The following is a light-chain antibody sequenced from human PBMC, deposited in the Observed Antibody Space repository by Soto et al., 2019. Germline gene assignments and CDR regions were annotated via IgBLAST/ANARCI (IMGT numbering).Light chain of an antibody. Sequence: QAVVTQPPSVSGAQGQRSPPPATGKTPNPGPGYDVHWYQQLPGAAPKLVIFGNRNRPSGVPERFSGSKSGTSASLAITGLQAEDEADYYCQAYDYILTASVFGGGTKLTVL. CDR2: GNR. J-gene: IGLJ3*02. CDR1: TPNPGPGYD. V-gene: IGLV1-40*01. CDR3: QAYDYILTASV.